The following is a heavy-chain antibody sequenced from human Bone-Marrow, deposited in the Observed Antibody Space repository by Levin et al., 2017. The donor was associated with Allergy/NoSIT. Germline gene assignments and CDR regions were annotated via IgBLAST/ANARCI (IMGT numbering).Heavy chain of an antibody. V-gene: IGHV3-74*01. J-gene: IGHJ4*02. CDR1: GFTFSSYW. Sequence: GGSLRLSCAASGFTFSSYWMHWVRQAPGKGLVWVSRINSDGSSTSYADSVKGRFTISRDNAKNTLYLQMNSLRAEDTAVYYCARVNCTGGVCYTYYFDYWGQGTLVTVSS. CDR3: ARVNCTGGVCYTYYFDY. D-gene: IGHD2-8*02. CDR2: INSDGSST.